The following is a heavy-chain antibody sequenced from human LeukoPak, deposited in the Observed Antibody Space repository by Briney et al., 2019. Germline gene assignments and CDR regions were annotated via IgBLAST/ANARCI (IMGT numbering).Heavy chain of an antibody. CDR1: GGTFSSYA. CDR3: AREGFAGNYFDY. D-gene: IGHD1-26*01. Sequence: SVKVSSKASGGTFSSYAISWVRQAPGQGLEWMGRIIPILGIANYAQKFQGRVTITADKSTSTAYMELSSLRSEDTAVYYCAREGFAGNYFDYWGQGTLVTVSS. J-gene: IGHJ4*02. V-gene: IGHV1-69*04. CDR2: IIPILGIA.